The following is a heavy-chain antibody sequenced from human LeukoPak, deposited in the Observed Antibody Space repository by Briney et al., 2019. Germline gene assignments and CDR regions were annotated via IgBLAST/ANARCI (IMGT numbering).Heavy chain of an antibody. Sequence: GGSLRLSCAASGFTFSSYGMHWVRQAPDKGLEWVAFIRYDGSKKYYADSVKGRFTISRDNSKNTLYLQMNSLRAEDTAVYYCARVRATVTFDAFDIWGQGTMVTVSS. D-gene: IGHD4-17*01. J-gene: IGHJ3*02. CDR1: GFTFSSYG. V-gene: IGHV3-30*02. CDR3: ARVRATVTFDAFDI. CDR2: IRYDGSKK.